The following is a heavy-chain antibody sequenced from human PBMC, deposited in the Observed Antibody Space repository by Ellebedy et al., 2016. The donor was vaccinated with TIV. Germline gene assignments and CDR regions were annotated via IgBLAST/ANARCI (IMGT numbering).Heavy chain of an antibody. CDR1: GFTFSSYS. Sequence: GGSLRLSXAASGFTFSSYSMNWVRQAPGKGLEWVSYISSSSSTIHYADSVKGRFTISRDNAKNSLYLQMNSLRAEDTAVYYCARAPRGTVTTWIDYWGQGTLVTVSS. CDR2: ISSSSSTI. D-gene: IGHD4-17*01. V-gene: IGHV3-48*04. CDR3: ARAPRGTVTTWIDY. J-gene: IGHJ4*02.